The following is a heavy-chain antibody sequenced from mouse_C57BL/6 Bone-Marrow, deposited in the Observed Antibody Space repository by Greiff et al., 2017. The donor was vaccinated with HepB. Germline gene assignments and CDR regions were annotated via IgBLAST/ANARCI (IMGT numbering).Heavy chain of an antibody. Sequence: QVHVKQSGPELVKPGASVKISCKASGYAFSSSWMNWVKQRPGKGLEWIGRIYPGDGDTNYNGKFKGKATLTADKSSSTAYMQLSSLTSEDSAVYFCARRPYYYGSSYYFDYWGQGTTLTVSS. V-gene: IGHV1-82*01. D-gene: IGHD1-1*01. J-gene: IGHJ2*01. CDR3: ARRPYYYGSSYYFDY. CDR2: IYPGDGDT. CDR1: GYAFSSSW.